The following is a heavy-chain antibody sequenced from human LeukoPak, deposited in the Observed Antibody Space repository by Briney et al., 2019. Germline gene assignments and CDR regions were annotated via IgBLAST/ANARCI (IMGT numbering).Heavy chain of an antibody. D-gene: IGHD1-26*01. Sequence: SETLSLTCTVSGGSISSSSYYWSWIRQPAGKGLEWIGRIYTSGSTNYNPSLKSRVTISVDTSKNQFSLKLSSVTAADTAVYYCARGAVGATAEYYFDYWGQGTLVTVSS. CDR1: GGSISSSSYY. V-gene: IGHV4-61*02. CDR2: IYTSGST. CDR3: ARGAVGATAEYYFDY. J-gene: IGHJ4*02.